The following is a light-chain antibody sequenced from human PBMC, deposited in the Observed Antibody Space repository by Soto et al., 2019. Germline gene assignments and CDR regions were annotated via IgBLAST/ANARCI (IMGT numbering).Light chain of an antibody. CDR2: GAS. V-gene: IGKV3-20*01. J-gene: IGKJ1*01. CDR1: QSVSSNH. Sequence: EIVLTQSPGTLSLSPGEGATLSCRASQSVSSNHLAWYQQKPGQAPRLLIFGASSRASDIPDRFSGSGSGTDFTLTISRLEPEDFVTYYCQQYNSYSWTFGQGTKVEIK. CDR3: QQYNSYSWT.